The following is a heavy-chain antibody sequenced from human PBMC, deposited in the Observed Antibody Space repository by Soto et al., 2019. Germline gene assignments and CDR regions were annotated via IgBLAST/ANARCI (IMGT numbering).Heavy chain of an antibody. CDR1: GFSFSNAW. J-gene: IGHJ4*02. V-gene: IGHV3-15*07. D-gene: IGHD2-2*02. Sequence: PGGSLRLSCAASGFSFSNAWMNWVRQAPGKGLEWVGRFESKADGGTTDYAAPVKGRFSISRDESKNTLFLQTDSLKTEDTAVYYCTTPVKFCETTTCYSPFDNWGQGTQVTVSS. CDR3: TTPVKFCETTTCYSPFDN. CDR2: FESKADGGTT.